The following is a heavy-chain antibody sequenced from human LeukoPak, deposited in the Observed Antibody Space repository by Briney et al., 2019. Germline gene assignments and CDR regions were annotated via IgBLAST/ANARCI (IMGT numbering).Heavy chain of an antibody. J-gene: IGHJ5*02. D-gene: IGHD5-24*01. CDR3: ARSRWLQFEDWFDP. V-gene: IGHV1-2*02. CDR1: GYTFTGYY. Sequence: ASVKVSCKASGYTFTGYYIHWVRQAPGHGLEWMGWINPNSGDTNYAQNFQGRVTLTRDTSITTAYMELSSLRSDDTAVYYCARSRWLQFEDWFDPWGQGTLVTVSS. CDR2: INPNSGDT.